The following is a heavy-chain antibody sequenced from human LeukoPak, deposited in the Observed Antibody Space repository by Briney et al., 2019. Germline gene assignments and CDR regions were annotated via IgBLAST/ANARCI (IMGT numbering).Heavy chain of an antibody. D-gene: IGHD6-19*01. CDR2: ITGNSDTR. CDR3: ARAYSSGWFSSDY. Sequence: GGSLRLSCVASGFSFSSYEMNWVRQAPGKGLEWVSYITGNSDTRYYADSVKGRFTISRDNSKNTLFLQMNSLRAEDTAVYYCARAYSSGWFSSDYWGQGTLVTVSS. J-gene: IGHJ4*02. CDR1: GFSFSSYE. V-gene: IGHV3-48*03.